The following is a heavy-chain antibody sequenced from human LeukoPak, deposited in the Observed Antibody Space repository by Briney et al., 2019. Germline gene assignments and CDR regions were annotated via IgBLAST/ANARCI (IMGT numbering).Heavy chain of an antibody. CDR2: INPNSGGT. V-gene: IGHV1-2*02. Sequence: ASVKVSCKASGYTFTGYYMHWVRQAPGQGLEWMGWINPNSGGTNYAQKFQGRVTMTRDTSISTAYMELRSLRSDDTAVYYCARGYSYGIYYYYYYMDVWGKGTTVTVSS. D-gene: IGHD5-18*01. J-gene: IGHJ6*03. CDR1: GYTFTGYY. CDR3: ARGYSYGIYYYYYYMDV.